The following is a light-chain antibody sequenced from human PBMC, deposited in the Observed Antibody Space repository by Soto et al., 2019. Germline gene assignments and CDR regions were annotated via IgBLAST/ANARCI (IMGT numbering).Light chain of an antibody. J-gene: IGKJ2*01. Sequence: EVVLTQSPGTLSLFPGERATLSCRASQSVSSNYLAWYQQTPGHAPRLLIYGASSRATGIPDRFSGSGSGTDFTLTISRLEHEDFEVYYCQQYGTSYNFGQGTKLEIK. CDR1: QSVSSNY. V-gene: IGKV3-20*01. CDR3: QQYGTSYN. CDR2: GAS.